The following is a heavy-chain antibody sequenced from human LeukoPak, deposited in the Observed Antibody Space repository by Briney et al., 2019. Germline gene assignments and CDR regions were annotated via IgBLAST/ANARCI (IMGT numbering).Heavy chain of an antibody. J-gene: IGHJ3*01. D-gene: IGHD4-17*01. CDR2: INPSGGST. CDR3: AIGGRDLLRGPYTFHL. Sequence: ASVKVSCKASGYTFTSYYMHWVRQAPGQGLEWMGIINPSGGSTSYAQKFQGRITMTEDTSTDTAYMELRRLRSEDTAVYYCAIGGRDLLRGPYTFHLWGQGTMVTVSS. V-gene: IGHV1-46*01. CDR1: GYTFTSYY.